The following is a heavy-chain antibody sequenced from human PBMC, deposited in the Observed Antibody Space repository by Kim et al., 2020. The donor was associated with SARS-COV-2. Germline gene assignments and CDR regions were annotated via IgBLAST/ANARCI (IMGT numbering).Heavy chain of an antibody. J-gene: IGHJ3*02. Sequence: GGSLRLSCAASGFTFSNAWMSWVRQAPGKGLEWVGRIKSKTDGGTTDYAAPVKGRFTISRDDSKNTLYLQMNSLKTEDTAVYYCTSLAAAAPSDDAFDIWGQGTMVTVSS. CDR1: GFTFSNAW. CDR3: TSLAAAAPSDDAFDI. D-gene: IGHD6-13*01. CDR2: IKSKTDGGTT. V-gene: IGHV3-15*01.